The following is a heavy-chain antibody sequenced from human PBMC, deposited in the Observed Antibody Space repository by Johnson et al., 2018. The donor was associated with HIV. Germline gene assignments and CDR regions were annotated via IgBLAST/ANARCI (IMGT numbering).Heavy chain of an antibody. V-gene: IGHV3-9*01. CDR2: ISWNSGNI. CDR3: ARDKSTMIVVVPNDAFDI. CDR1: GFTFDDYA. Sequence: VLLLESGGGLVQPGRSLRLSCAASGFTFDDYAMHWVRQAPGKGPEWVSGISWNSGNIAYADSVKGRFTICRDNAKNCLYLQMNSLRAEDTALYYCARDKSTMIVVVPNDAFDIWGQGTMVTVSS. D-gene: IGHD3-22*01. J-gene: IGHJ3*02.